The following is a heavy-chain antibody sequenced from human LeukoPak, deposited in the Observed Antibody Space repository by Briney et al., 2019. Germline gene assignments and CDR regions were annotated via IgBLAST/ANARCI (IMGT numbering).Heavy chain of an antibody. CDR1: GGSFSGYY. CDR3: AAGRDYGSGMYMAHFDY. V-gene: IGHV4-34*01. Sequence: SETLSFTCAVCGGSFSGYYWSWIRQPPGKGLEWIGEINHSGSTNYNPSLKSRVTISVDTSKNQFSLKLSSVTAADTAVYYCAAGRDYGSGMYMAHFDYWGQGTLVTVSS. J-gene: IGHJ4*02. D-gene: IGHD3-10*01. CDR2: INHSGST.